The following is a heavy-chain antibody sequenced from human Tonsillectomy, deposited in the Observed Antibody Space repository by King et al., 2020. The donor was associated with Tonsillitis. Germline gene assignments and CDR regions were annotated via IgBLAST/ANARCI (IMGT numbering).Heavy chain of an antibody. D-gene: IGHD5/OR15-5a*01. CDR2: VFHSGIT. J-gene: IGHJ6*02. CDR1: GAPITSYY. CDR3: ARLITGGYSVDYSYYHMDV. Sequence: QLQESGPGLVKPSETLSLACTVTGAPITSYYWSWIRQSPGKGLEWIGYVFHSGITNYNPSLKSRVTISLHTSKNQFSLKLTSVTAADTAVYYCARLITGGYSVDYSYYHMDVWGQGTTVTVSS. V-gene: IGHV4-59*01.